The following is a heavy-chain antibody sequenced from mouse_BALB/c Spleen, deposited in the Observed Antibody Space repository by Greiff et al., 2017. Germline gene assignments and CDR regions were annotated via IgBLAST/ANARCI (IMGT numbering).Heavy chain of an antibody. Sequence: QVQLQQPGAELVKPGASVKLSCTASGYTFTSYWMHWVKQRPGQGLEWIGEINPSNGRTNYNEKFKSKATLTVDKSSSTAYMQLSSLTSEDSAVYYCAREDYWGQGTLVTVSA. J-gene: IGHJ3*01. CDR2: INPSNGRT. V-gene: IGHV1S81*02. CDR3: AREDY. CDR1: GYTFTSYW.